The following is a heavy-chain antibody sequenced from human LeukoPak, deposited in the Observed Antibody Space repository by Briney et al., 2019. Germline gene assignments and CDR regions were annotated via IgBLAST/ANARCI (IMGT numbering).Heavy chain of an antibody. CDR2: IWYDGSTT. CDR1: GFTFSIFG. D-gene: IGHD3-16*01. CDR3: AREISRFGI. V-gene: IGHV3-33*01. Sequence: GGSLRLSCAASGFTFSIFGMHWVRQAPGKGLEWVAVIWYDGSTTFYADSVKGRFTISRDNSKNTLYLQMNGLRAEDTAVYYCAREISRFGIWGQGTLVTVSS. J-gene: IGHJ4*02.